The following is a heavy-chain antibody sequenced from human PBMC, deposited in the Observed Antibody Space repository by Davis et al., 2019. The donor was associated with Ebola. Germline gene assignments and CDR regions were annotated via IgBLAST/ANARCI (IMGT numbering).Heavy chain of an antibody. CDR1: GYTFTSYY. CDR3: ARVLSRVGAFDI. CDR2: INPSGGST. Sequence: ASVKVSCKASGYTFTSYYMHWVRQAPGQGLEWMGIINPSGGSTSYAQKFQGWVTMTRDTSISTAYMELSRLRSDDTAVYYCARVLSRVGAFDIWGQGTMVTVSS. J-gene: IGHJ3*02. D-gene: IGHD3-3*02. V-gene: IGHV1-46*01.